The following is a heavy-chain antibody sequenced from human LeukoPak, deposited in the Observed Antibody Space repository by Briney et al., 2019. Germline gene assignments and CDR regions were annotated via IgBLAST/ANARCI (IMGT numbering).Heavy chain of an antibody. CDR3: ASTDTAMVPPDY. Sequence: GGSLRLSCAASGFTFSSFAMHWVRQAPGKGLEWVAVISYDGSNKYYADSVKGRFTISRDNSKNTLYLQMNSLRAEDTAVYYCASTDTAMVPPDYWGQGTLVTVSS. CDR1: GFTFSSFA. D-gene: IGHD5-18*01. CDR2: ISYDGSNK. V-gene: IGHV3-30*04. J-gene: IGHJ4*02.